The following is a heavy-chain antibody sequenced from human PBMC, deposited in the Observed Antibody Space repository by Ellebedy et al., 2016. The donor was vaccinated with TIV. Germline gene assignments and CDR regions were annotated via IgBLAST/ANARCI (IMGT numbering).Heavy chain of an antibody. CDR2: ITGSGGGT. V-gene: IGHV3-23*01. Sequence: GESLKISCAASGFTFSSYAMSWVRQAPGKGLEWVSAITGSGGGTYYADSVKGRLTISRDNSKNTFYLQMNSLRAEDPGLYYCAKGYMSPFDYWGQGNLVTVSS. D-gene: IGHD2-2*02. CDR3: AKGYMSPFDY. CDR1: GFTFSSYA. J-gene: IGHJ4*02.